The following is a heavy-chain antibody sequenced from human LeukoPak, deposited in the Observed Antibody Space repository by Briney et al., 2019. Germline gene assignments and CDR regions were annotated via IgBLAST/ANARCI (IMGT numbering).Heavy chain of an antibody. V-gene: IGHV1-2*02. CDR2: INPNSGGT. CDR3: ARLFRPRRIAAAGTFWFDP. D-gene: IGHD6-13*01. Sequence: ASVKVSCKASGYTFTGYYMHWVRQAPGQGLEWMGWINPNSGGTNYAQKFQGRVTMTRDTSISTAYMELSRLRSDDTAVYYCARLFRPRRIAAAGTFWFDPWGQGALVTVSS. CDR1: GYTFTGYY. J-gene: IGHJ5*02.